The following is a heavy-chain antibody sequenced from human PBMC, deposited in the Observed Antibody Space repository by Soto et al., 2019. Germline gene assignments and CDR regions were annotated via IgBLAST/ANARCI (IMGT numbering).Heavy chain of an antibody. Sequence: GGSLRLSCVASGFTFSIYAMSWVRQAPGKGLEWVSALTPSGGETYYADSVKGRFTISRDNSMNALYLQMNSLRIEDTAVYYCAHPRGYGVFDAYDIWGQGTMVTVSS. CDR2: LTPSGGET. CDR3: AHPRGYGVFDAYDI. CDR1: GFTFSIYA. V-gene: IGHV3-23*01. J-gene: IGHJ3*02. D-gene: IGHD4-17*01.